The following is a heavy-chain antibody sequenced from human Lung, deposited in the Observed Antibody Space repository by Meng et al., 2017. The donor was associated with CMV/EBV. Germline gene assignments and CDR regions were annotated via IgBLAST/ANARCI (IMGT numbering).Heavy chain of an antibody. CDR2: ISGSGGST. CDR3: AKDLTKRGRKESAAGTIIRGYYYYGEVGDAFDI. CDR1: GFTFSSYA. Sequence: GESLKISCAASGFTFSSYAMSWVRQAPGKGLEWVSAISGSGGSTYYADSVKGRFTISRDNSKTTLYLQMNSLRAEDTAVYYCAKDLTKRGRKESAAGTIIRGYYYYGEVGDAFDIWGKGTMVTGSS. V-gene: IGHV3-23*01. D-gene: IGHD6-13*01. J-gene: IGHJ3*02.